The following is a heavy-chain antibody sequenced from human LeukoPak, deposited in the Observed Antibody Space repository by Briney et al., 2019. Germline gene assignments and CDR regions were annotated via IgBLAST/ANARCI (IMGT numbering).Heavy chain of an antibody. CDR3: ARGGITIFGVITAPDY. J-gene: IGHJ4*02. V-gene: IGHV3-20*04. CDR1: GFTFDDYG. Sequence: GSLRLSCAASGFTFDDYGMSWVRQAPGKGLEWVSGIKWNGGSTGYADSVKGRFTISRGNAKNSLYLQMNSLRAEDTALYYCARGGITIFGVITAPDYWGQGTLVTVSS. CDR2: IKWNGGST. D-gene: IGHD3-3*01.